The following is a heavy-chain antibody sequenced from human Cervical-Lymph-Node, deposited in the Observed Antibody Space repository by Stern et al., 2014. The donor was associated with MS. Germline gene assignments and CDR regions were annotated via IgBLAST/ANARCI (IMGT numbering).Heavy chain of an antibody. D-gene: IGHD1-14*01. CDR3: AKGAGATLRRFDF. CDR1: GYNFPNYW. Sequence: EVQLLESGAEVKKSGESLKISCKGTGYNFPNYWIGWVRQMPGKGLEWMGIIYPADSDTRYSPSFQGQVTISADKSINTAYLQWNSLRASDTAIYFCAKGAGATLRRFDFWGQGTLVTVSS. V-gene: IGHV5-51*03. CDR2: IYPADSDT. J-gene: IGHJ4*02.